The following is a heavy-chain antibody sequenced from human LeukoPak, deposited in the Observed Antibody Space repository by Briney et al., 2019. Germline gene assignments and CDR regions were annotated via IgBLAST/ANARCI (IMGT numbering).Heavy chain of an antibody. V-gene: IGHV3-53*04. Sequence: GGSLRLSCAASGFTVSSHDMSWVRQAPGKGLEWVSVIYMGGNTYYADSVKGRFTISRHTSKNTLYLQMNSLRAEDTAVYYCARVGDEVASTRGYLDHWGQGTLVTVSS. CDR2: IYMGGNT. J-gene: IGHJ4*02. D-gene: IGHD2-15*01. CDR3: ARVGDEVASTRGYLDH. CDR1: GFTVSSHD.